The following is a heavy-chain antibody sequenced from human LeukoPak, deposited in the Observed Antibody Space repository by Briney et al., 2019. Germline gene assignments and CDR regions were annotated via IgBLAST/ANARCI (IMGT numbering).Heavy chain of an antibody. D-gene: IGHD3-22*01. CDR1: GGSISSGGSY. V-gene: IGHV4-31*03. J-gene: IGHJ4*02. CDR2: IYYSGST. CDR3: ARVSDSSGYYYS. Sequence: SQTLSFTCTVSGGSISSGGSYWSWIRQHPGKGLEWIGYIYYSGSTYYNPSVKSRVTISVDTSKNQFSLKLSSVTAADTDVYYCARVSDSSGYYYSWGQGTLVTVSP.